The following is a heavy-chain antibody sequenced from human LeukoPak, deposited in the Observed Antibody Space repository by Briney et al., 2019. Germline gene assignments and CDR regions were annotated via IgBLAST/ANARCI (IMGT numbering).Heavy chain of an antibody. Sequence: GGSLRLSCAASGFTFSSYAMSWVRQAPGKGLEWASAISGSGGSTYYADSVKGRFTISRDNSKNTLYLQMNSLRAEDTAVYYCAKSRGYSYVYYYFDYWGQGTLVTVSS. D-gene: IGHD5-18*01. CDR3: AKSRGYSYVYYYFDY. V-gene: IGHV3-23*01. J-gene: IGHJ4*02. CDR2: ISGSGGST. CDR1: GFTFSSYA.